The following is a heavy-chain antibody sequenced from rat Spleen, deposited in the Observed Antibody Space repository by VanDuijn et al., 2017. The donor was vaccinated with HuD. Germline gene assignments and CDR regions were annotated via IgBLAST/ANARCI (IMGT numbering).Heavy chain of an antibody. J-gene: IGHJ2*01. CDR2: ISYEGSST. CDR3: ARRAHYFDY. Sequence: EVQLVESGGGLVQPGRSMKLSCAASGFTFSDYYMAWVRQAPKKGLEWVASISYEGSSTYYGDSVKGRFTISRDNAKSTLYLQMNSLRSEDTATYYCARRAHYFDYWGQGVMVTVSS. V-gene: IGHV5-22*01. CDR1: GFTFSDYY.